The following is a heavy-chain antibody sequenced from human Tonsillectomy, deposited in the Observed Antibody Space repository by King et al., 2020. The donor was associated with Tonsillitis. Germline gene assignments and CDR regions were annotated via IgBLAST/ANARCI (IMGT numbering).Heavy chain of an antibody. J-gene: IGHJ3*02. CDR1: GFTFSSYG. V-gene: IGHV3-33*01. CDR2: IWYDGGNK. Sequence: VQLVESGGGVVQPGRSLRLSCAAAGFTFSSYGMHWVRQAPGKGLEWVAVIWYDGGNKYYADCGKGRFTISRDNSKNTLYLQMNSLRAEDTAVYYAREEITGPDTFDIWGQGTMVTVSS. D-gene: IGHD1-20*01. CDR3: AREEITGPDTFDI.